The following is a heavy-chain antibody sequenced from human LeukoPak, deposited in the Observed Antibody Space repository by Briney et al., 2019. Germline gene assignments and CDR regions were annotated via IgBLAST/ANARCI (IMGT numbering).Heavy chain of an antibody. Sequence: SQTLSLTCTVSGGSISGYYWSWIRQPPGKGLEWIGAIYSSGSTKHNPSLKSRLTISVDTSKNLFSLRLTSVTAADTAVYYCARHEAATKIFDYWGQGTLVTVSS. D-gene: IGHD2-15*01. J-gene: IGHJ4*02. CDR3: ARHEAATKIFDY. CDR2: IYSSGST. CDR1: GGSISGYY. V-gene: IGHV4-59*08.